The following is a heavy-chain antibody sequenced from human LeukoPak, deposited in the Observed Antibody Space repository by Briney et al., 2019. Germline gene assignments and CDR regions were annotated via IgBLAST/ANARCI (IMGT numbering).Heavy chain of an antibody. CDR1: GFTFSSYW. D-gene: IGHD6-19*01. J-gene: IGHJ3*02. CDR2: IKQDGSEK. V-gene: IGHV3-7*01. Sequence: GGSLRLSCAASGFTFSSYWMSWVRQAPGKGLEWVANIKQDGSEKYYVDPVKGRFTISRDNAKNSLYLQMNSLRAEDTAVYYCARGAPPRIAVAGDAFDIWGQGTIVTVSS. CDR3: ARGAPPRIAVAGDAFDI.